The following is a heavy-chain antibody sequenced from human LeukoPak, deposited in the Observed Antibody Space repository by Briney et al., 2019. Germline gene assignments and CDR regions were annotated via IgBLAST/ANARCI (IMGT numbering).Heavy chain of an antibody. V-gene: IGHV4-39*07. CDR2: IYYSGST. CDR3: AKGSSGIGYDIFGFDP. CDR1: GGSVSRSPYY. D-gene: IGHD3-22*01. Sequence: SETLSLTCTVSGGSVSRSPYYWGWIRQPPGKGLEWIGNIYYSGSTYYNPSLKSRVTISVDTSKNQFSLKVTSVTAADTAVYYCAKGSSGIGYDIFGFDPWGQGTLVTVSS. J-gene: IGHJ5*02.